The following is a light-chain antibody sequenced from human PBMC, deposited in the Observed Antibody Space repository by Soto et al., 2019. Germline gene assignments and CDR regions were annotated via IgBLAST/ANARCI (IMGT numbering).Light chain of an antibody. CDR1: SGHSSYT. CDR3: QTWGTGIEV. CDR2: LNSDGSH. J-gene: IGLJ3*02. V-gene: IGLV4-69*01. Sequence: QSVLTQSPSASASLGASVKLTCTPSSGHSSYTIAWHQQQPEKGPRYLMTLNSDGSHSKGDGIPDRFSGSSSGAERYLSISSLQSEDEADYYCQTWGTGIEVFGGGTKLTVL.